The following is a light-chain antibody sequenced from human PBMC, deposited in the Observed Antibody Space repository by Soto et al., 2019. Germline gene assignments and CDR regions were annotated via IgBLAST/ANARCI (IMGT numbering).Light chain of an antibody. CDR3: SSFTSTRTYV. Sequence: QSALTQPPSVSGSPGQSVAISCSGTSSDVGSYNRVSWYQQPPGTAPKVMIYEVSNRPSGVPDRFSGSKSGNTASLTISGLHAEDEADYYCSSFTSTRTYVFGTGTKLTVL. V-gene: IGLV2-18*02. CDR2: EVS. J-gene: IGLJ1*01. CDR1: SSDVGSYNR.